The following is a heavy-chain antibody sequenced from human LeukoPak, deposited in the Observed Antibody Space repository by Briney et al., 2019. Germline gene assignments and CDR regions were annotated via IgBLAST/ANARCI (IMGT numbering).Heavy chain of an antibody. V-gene: IGHV1-8*01. J-gene: IGHJ5*02. D-gene: IGHD3-10*01. CDR2: MNPNSGNT. CDR1: GYTFTSYD. CDR3: ARGRPPYMVRGAKPWFDP. Sequence: AASVKVYCKASGYTFTSYDINWVRQATGQGLEWMGWMNPNSGNTGYAQKFQGRVTMTRNTSISTAYMELSSLRSEDTAVYYCARGRPPYMVRGAKPWFDPWGQGTLVTVSS.